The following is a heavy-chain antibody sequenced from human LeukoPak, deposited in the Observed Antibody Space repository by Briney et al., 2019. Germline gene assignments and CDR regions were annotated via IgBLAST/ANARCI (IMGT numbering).Heavy chain of an antibody. CDR1: GFTVSSNH. V-gene: IGHV3-53*01. D-gene: IGHD3-22*01. J-gene: IGHJ4*02. Sequence: GGSLRLSCAASGFTVSSNHMSCVRQAPGKGLEWVSVIYSGGSTYYADSVKGRFTISRDNSKNTLYLQMNSLRAEDTAVYYCARDTDSSGYYHFDYWGQGTLVTVSS. CDR2: IYSGGST. CDR3: ARDTDSSGYYHFDY.